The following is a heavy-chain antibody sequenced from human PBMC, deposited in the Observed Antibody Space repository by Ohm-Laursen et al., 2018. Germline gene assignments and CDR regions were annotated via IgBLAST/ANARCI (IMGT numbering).Heavy chain of an antibody. V-gene: IGHV3-33*06. J-gene: IGHJ4*02. D-gene: IGHD6-6*01. CDR3: AKDKSVVAALDY. CDR1: GFTFSSYG. CDR2: IWYDGSNK. Sequence: SLRLSCTASGFTFSSYGMHWVRQAPGKGLEWVAVIWYDGSNKYYADSVKGRFTISRDNSKNTLYLQMNSLRAEDTAVYYCAKDKSVVAALDYWGQGTLVTVSS.